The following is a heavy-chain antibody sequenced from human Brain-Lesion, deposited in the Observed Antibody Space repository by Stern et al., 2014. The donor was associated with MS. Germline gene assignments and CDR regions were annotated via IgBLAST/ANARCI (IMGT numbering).Heavy chain of an antibody. J-gene: IGHJ4*02. CDR2: IYYSGFT. D-gene: IGHD1-26*01. Sequence: VQLLEYGPGLVKPSETLSLTCTVSGGSISSSTYYWAWIRQPPGKGLEWIGNIYYSGFTYYNPSLKSRVTISVDMSKNQFSLKLSSVTAADTAIYYCARHDSVPRPSQLYSARDRGPGYFDYWGQGTLVTVSS. CDR3: ARHDSVPRPSQLYSARDRGPGYFDY. V-gene: IGHV4-39*01. CDR1: GGSISSSTYY.